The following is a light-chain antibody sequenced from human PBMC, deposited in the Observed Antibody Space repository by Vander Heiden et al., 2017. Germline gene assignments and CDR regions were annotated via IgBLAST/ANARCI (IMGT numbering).Light chain of an antibody. J-gene: IGKJ1*01. CDR3: QQDDSYPRT. CDR2: AAS. Sequence: AIRMTQSPSSLSASTGDRVTITCRASQGISSYLAWYQQKPGKAPKLLIYAASTSQSGVPSRFSGSGSGTDFTLTISCLHSEDFATYYCQQDDSYPRTFGQGTKVEIK. CDR1: QGISSY. V-gene: IGKV1-8*01.